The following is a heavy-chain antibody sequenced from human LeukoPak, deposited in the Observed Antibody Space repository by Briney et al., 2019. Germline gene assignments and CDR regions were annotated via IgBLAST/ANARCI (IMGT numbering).Heavy chain of an antibody. J-gene: IGHJ4*02. CDR3: AKDRGIVVAARFGDY. CDR2: ISGSGTST. Sequence: GGSLRLSRAASGFTFSSYAMSWVRQAPGKGLEWVSAISGSGTSTYYADSVKGRFTISRDNPENTLYLQMNSLRAEDTALYYCAKDRGIVVAARFGDYWGQGTLVTVSS. D-gene: IGHD6-19*01. V-gene: IGHV3-23*01. CDR1: GFTFSSYA.